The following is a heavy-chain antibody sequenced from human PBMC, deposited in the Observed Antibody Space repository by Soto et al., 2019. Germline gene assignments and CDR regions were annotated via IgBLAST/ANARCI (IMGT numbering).Heavy chain of an antibody. D-gene: IGHD7-27*01. CDR1: GFTFSSYN. V-gene: IGHV3-23*01. Sequence: EVQLLESGGGLVQPGGSLRLSCAASGFTFSSYNMSWVRQGPGKGLEWVSGISSSGGSTVYGDSVKGRFTISRDNFKNTRALQMDSLRAEYTAVYHCAKGWGDYWGQGTRVTASS. CDR3: AKGWGDY. CDR2: ISSSGGST. J-gene: IGHJ4*02.